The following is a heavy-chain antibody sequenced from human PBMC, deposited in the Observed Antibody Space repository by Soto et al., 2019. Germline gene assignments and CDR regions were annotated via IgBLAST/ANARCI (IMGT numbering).Heavy chain of an antibody. Sequence: PGGSLRLSCSASGFTFSSHSMDWVRQTPGKGLEYISAINNNGRNTYYTDSVKDRFTISRDNSKNTLYLQMTSLRLEDMAVYYCVKEAYTRGSSWRVDFWGEGTLVTVSS. V-gene: IGHV3-64D*06. CDR3: VKEAYTRGSSWRVDF. J-gene: IGHJ4*02. CDR2: INNNGRNT. CDR1: GFTFSSHS. D-gene: IGHD2-2*02.